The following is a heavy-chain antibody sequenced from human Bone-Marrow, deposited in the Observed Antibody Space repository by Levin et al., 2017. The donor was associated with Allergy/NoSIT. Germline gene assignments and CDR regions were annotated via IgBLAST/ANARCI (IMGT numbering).Heavy chain of an antibody. J-gene: IGHJ4*02. CDR3: ARQGFWEFDQ. V-gene: IGHV4-59*08. CDR1: GGSIINYF. D-gene: IGHD3-10*01. Sequence: SSQTLSLTCTVSGGSIINYFWSWIRQSPGKGLEWIGYIHHIGSTNYNPSLKSRVTISVDTSKNQFSLKLNSVTAADTALYYCARQGFWEFDQWGQGTLVTVSS. CDR2: IHHIGST.